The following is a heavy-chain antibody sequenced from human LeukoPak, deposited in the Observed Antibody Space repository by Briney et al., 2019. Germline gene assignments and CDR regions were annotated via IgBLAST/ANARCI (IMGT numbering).Heavy chain of an antibody. CDR3: ARDHTGFGIDAFDI. J-gene: IGHJ3*02. CDR2: ISSSSSYI. CDR1: GFTFSNYS. D-gene: IGHD3-10*01. Sequence: PGGSLRLSCAASGFTFSNYSMNWVRQAPGKGLEWVSSISSSSSYIYYADSVKGRFTISRDNAKNSLYLQMNSLRAEDTAVYYCARDHTGFGIDAFDIWGQGTMVTVSS. V-gene: IGHV3-21*01.